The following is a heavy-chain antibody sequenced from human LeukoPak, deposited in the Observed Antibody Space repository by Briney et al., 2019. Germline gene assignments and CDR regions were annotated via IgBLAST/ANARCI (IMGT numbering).Heavy chain of an antibody. CDR2: MRYDGSNK. CDR1: GFTFSSYG. D-gene: IGHD3-9*01. J-gene: IGHJ4*02. V-gene: IGHV3-30*02. Sequence: GGSLRLSCAASGFTFSSYGMHWVRQAPGKGLEWVAFMRYDGSNKYYADSVKGRFTISRDNSKNTLYLQMNSLRAEDTAVYYCAKSPVLRYFDWLQPPDYWGQGTLVTVSS. CDR3: AKSPVLRYFDWLQPPDY.